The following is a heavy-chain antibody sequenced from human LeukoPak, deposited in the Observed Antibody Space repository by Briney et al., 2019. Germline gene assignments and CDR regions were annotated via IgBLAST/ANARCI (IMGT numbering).Heavy chain of an antibody. CDR1: GFTFSSYA. V-gene: IGHV3-64*01. CDR3: ARGRWCYGGSSGRNLLGYFDY. D-gene: IGHD2-15*01. J-gene: IGHJ4*02. Sequence: GGSLRLSCAASGFTFSSYAMHWVRQAPGKGLEYVSAISSNGGSTYYANSVKGRFTISRDNSKNTLYLQMGSLRAEDMVVYYCARGRWCYGGSSGRNLLGYFDYWGQGTLVTVSS. CDR2: ISSNGGST.